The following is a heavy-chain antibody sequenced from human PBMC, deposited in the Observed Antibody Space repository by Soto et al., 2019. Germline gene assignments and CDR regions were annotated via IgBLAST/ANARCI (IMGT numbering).Heavy chain of an antibody. CDR2: INPEGRT. V-gene: IGHV3-66*01. Sequence: GGSLRLSCEASGLIVNNNFMNWVRQAPGRGLEWVSVINPEGRTYYADSVKDRFTISRDTSKNTLYLQMNSLRVEDTAVYYCASDPPGPLSFDPWLQGTQVTGSS. CDR3: ASDPPGPLSFDP. CDR1: GLIVNNNF. J-gene: IGHJ5*02.